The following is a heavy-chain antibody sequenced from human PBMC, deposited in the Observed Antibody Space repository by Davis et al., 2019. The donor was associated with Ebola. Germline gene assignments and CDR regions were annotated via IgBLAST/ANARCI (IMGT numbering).Heavy chain of an antibody. J-gene: IGHJ4*02. CDR1: GYTFTSYY. V-gene: IGHV1-46*01. Sequence: ASVQVSCKASGYTFTSYYMHWVRQAPGQGLEWMGIINPNNGNTSYAQNFQGRVTMTSDTSTSTVYMELSSLKSEDTAIFYCMREGDGYWGQGTLVIVSS. CDR2: INPNNGNT. D-gene: IGHD2-21*01. CDR3: MREGDGY.